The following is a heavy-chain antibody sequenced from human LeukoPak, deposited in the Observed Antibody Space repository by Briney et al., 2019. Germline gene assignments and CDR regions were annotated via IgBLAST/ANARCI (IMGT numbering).Heavy chain of an antibody. CDR1: GYSISSGYY. D-gene: IGHD2-2*01. CDR3: ARDGFIVVVPAAQNWFDP. Sequence: PSETLSLTCTASGYSISSGYYWGWIRQPPGKGLEWIGSIYHSGSTYYNPSLKSRVTISVDTSKNQFSLKLSSVTAADTAVYYCARDGFIVVVPAAQNWFDPWGQGTLVTVSS. CDR2: IYHSGST. V-gene: IGHV4-38-2*02. J-gene: IGHJ5*02.